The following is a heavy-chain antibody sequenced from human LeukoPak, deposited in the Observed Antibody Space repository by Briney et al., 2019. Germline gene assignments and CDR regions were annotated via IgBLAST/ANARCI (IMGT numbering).Heavy chain of an antibody. CDR2: IIPIFGTA. V-gene: IGHV1-69*05. Sequence: SVKVSCKASGGTFSSYAISWVQQAPGQGLEWMGGIIPIFGTANYAQKFQGRVTITTDESTSTAYMELSSLRSEDTAVYYCARAKAAGTSFGYFDYWGQEPWSPSPQ. J-gene: IGHJ4*01. CDR3: ARAKAAGTSFGYFDY. D-gene: IGHD6-13*01. CDR1: GGTFSSYA.